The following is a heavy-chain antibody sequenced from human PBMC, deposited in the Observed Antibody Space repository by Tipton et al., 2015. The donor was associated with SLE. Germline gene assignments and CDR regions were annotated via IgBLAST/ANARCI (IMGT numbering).Heavy chain of an antibody. Sequence: GLVKPSETLSLTCTVSGGAITNYYWNWIRQPPGKGLEWIGSMYYRGSTYYNPSLESRVTMSLDTSKNQFSLKLNSVTAADTAVYYCARQRGYNYGLYDWFDPWGQGTLVTVSA. CDR2: MYYRGST. CDR1: GGAITNYY. V-gene: IGHV4-59*04. J-gene: IGHJ5*02. D-gene: IGHD3/OR15-3a*01. CDR3: ARQRGYNYGLYDWFDP.